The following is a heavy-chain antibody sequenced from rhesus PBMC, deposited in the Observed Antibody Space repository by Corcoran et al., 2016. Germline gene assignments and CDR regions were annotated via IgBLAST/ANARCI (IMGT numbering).Heavy chain of an antibody. CDR3: ARDRYYSGSYYHYYYGLDS. J-gene: IGHJ6*01. V-gene: IGHV4-173*01. CDR1: GGSISSNY. CDR2: IAGSGRST. D-gene: IGHD3-16*01. Sequence: QLQLQESGPGLVNPSETLSLTCAVSGGSISSNYWSWIRQLPGKGLEWIGRIAGSGRSTDYNPSLKSRVTISTDTSKNQFSLKLSYVTAADTAVYYCARDRYYSGSYYHYYYGLDSWGQGVVVTVSS.